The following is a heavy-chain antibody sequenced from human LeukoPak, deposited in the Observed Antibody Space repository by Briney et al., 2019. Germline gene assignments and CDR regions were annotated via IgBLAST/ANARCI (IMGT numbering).Heavy chain of an antibody. CDR1: GFTFGDYA. J-gene: IGHJ3*02. D-gene: IGHD3-22*01. CDR2: IRSKAYGGTT. V-gene: IGHV3-49*03. Sequence: GGSLRLSCTASGFTFGDYAMTWFRQAPGKGLEWVGFIRSKAYGGTTEYAASVKGRFTISRDDSKSIAYLQMNSLKTEDTAVYYCTRGERITMKVLVIAGGYDAFDMWGQGTVVTVSS. CDR3: TRGERITMKVLVIAGGYDAFDM.